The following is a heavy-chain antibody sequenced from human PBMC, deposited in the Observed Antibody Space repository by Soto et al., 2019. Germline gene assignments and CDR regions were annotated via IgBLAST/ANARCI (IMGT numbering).Heavy chain of an antibody. CDR1: GYTFINYG. D-gene: IGHD2-8*02. CDR3: ARDYTGRGYFDH. Sequence: ASVKVSCKASGYTFINYGISWVRQAPGQGLEWLGRINTYSDRTNYAQEFQGRVSMTTEKSTSTVYMELGSLRSGDTALYYCARDYTGRGYFDHWGQGSLVTVSS. J-gene: IGHJ4*02. CDR2: INTYSDRT. V-gene: IGHV1-18*04.